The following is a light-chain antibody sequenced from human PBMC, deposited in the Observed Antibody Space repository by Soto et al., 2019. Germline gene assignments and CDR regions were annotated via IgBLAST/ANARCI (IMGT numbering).Light chain of an antibody. V-gene: IGLV2-14*01. CDR3: GSWTTYRPYV. J-gene: IGLJ1*01. CDR1: SSDIGNYNA. Sequence: QSAVTQPASVSGSPGQSITIPCTGTSSDIGNYNAVSWYQQHPGKAPKLIIYEVTNRPSGVSDRFSGSKSGNTASLTISGLQAEDEADYYCGSWTTYRPYVFAPGTKVTVL. CDR2: EVT.